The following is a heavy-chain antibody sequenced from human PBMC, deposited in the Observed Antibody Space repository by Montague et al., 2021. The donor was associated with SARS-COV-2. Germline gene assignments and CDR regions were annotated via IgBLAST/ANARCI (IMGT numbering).Heavy chain of an antibody. CDR3: ARAYDSSGWLDY. V-gene: IGHV1-8*01. D-gene: IGHD3-22*01. Sequence: SVKVSCKASGYTFTSYDINWVRQATGQGLEWMGWMNPNSGNTGYAQKLQGRVTMTRNTSISTAYMELTSLRSEDTALYYCARAYDSSGWLDYWGQGTLVTVSS. CDR2: MNPNSGNT. J-gene: IGHJ4*02. CDR1: GYTFTSYD.